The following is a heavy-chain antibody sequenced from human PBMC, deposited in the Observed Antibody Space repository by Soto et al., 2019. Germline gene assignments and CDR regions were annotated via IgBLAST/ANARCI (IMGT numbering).Heavy chain of an antibody. Sequence: SQTLSLTCAISGDSVSSNSAAWNWIRQSPSRGLEWLGRTYYRSKWYNDYAVSVKSRITINPDTSKNQFSLQLNSVTPEDTAVYYCARDPSIAAADDYYYYHMAVWGKGTTVTVSS. J-gene: IGHJ6*03. CDR2: TYYRSKWYN. V-gene: IGHV6-1*01. CDR3: ARDPSIAAADDYYYYHMAV. D-gene: IGHD6-13*01. CDR1: GDSVSSNSAA.